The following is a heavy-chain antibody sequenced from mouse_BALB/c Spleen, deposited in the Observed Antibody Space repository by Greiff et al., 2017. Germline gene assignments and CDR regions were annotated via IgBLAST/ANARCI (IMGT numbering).Heavy chain of an antibody. Sequence: EVKLVESGGGLVKPGGSLKLSCAASGFTFSSYAMSWVRQTPEKRLECVASISSGGSTYYPDSVKGRFTISRDNARNILYLQMSSLRSEDTAMYYCARGNPHYYGYRMDYWGQGTSVTVSS. D-gene: IGHD1-2*01. CDR1: GFTFSSYA. J-gene: IGHJ4*01. CDR3: ARGNPHYYGYRMDY. V-gene: IGHV5-6-5*01. CDR2: ISSGGST.